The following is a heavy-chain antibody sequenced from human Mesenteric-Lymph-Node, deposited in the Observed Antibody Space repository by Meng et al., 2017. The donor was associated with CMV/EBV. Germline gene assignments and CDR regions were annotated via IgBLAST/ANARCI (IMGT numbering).Heavy chain of an antibody. Sequence: GESLKISCVASGITFPNYAMSWVRQAPGKGLEWVSAVINSGSGGVTYYAGSVKGRFTVSRDDAKNTVYLQMNTLRVEDTAVYYCAKHGEFSTIMRGRAFDYWGQGTLVTVSS. J-gene: IGHJ4*02. V-gene: IGHV3-23*01. CDR3: AKHGEFSTIMRGRAFDY. D-gene: IGHD3-16*01. CDR1: GITFPNYA. CDR2: VINSGSGGVT.